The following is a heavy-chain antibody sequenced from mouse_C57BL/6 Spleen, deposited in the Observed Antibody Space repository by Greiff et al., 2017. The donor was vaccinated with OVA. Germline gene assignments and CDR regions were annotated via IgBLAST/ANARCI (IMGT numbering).Heavy chain of an antibody. CDR1: GYSFTGYF. J-gene: IGHJ4*01. Sequence: SGPELVKPGDSVKISCKASGYSFTGYFMNWVMQSHGKSLEWIGRINPYNGDTFYNQKCKGKATLTVDKSSSTAHMGLRSLTSEDSAVYYCARREIYDGYYDYAMDYWGQGTSVTVSS. D-gene: IGHD2-3*01. CDR2: INPYNGDT. CDR3: ARREIYDGYYDYAMDY. V-gene: IGHV1-20*01.